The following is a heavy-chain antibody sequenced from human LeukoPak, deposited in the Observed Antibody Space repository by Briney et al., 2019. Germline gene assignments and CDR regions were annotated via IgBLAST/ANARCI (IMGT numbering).Heavy chain of an antibody. CDR2: ISAYNGNT. Sequence: ASVKVSCKASGYNFTTYAISWVRQAPGQGLEWMGWISAYNGNTKYAQKLQGRVTMTTDTSTSTAYMELRSLRSDDTAVYYRARGWYADYYGSGSYYNLDYWGQGTLVTVSS. CDR3: ARGWYADYYGSGSYYNLDY. V-gene: IGHV1-18*01. J-gene: IGHJ4*02. CDR1: GYNFTTYA. D-gene: IGHD3-10*01.